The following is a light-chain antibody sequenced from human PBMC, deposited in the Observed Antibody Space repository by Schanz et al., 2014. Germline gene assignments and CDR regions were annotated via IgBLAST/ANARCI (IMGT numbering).Light chain of an antibody. CDR1: QSINSW. J-gene: IGKJ3*01. CDR3: QHYNTYVFT. Sequence: DIQMTQSPSTLSASVGDRVTITCRASQSINSWLAWYQQKPGKAPKLLIYDASSLESGVPSRFSGSGSGTEFTLTISSLQPDDFATYYCQHYNTYVFTFGPGTKVDIK. V-gene: IGKV1-5*01. CDR2: DAS.